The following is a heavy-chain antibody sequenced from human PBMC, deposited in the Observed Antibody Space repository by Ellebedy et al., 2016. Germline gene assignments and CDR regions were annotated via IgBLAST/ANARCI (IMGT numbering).Heavy chain of an antibody. J-gene: IGHJ6*03. CDR1: GYTFTSYG. V-gene: IGHV1-18*01. D-gene: IGHD1-14*01. CDR3: ARNLPRERYYMDV. CDR2: ISAYNGNT. Sequence: ASVKVSXXASGYTFTSYGISWVRQAPGQGLEWMGWISAYNGNTNYAQKLQGRVTMTTDTSTSTAYMELRSLRSDDTAVYYCARNLPRERYYMDVWGKGTTVTVSS.